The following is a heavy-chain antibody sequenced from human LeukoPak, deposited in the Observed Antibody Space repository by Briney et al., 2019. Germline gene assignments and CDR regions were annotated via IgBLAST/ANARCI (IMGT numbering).Heavy chain of an antibody. CDR3: AQNLRTTVTL. CDR2: IYWNDDK. V-gene: IGHV2-5*01. D-gene: IGHD4-17*01. Sequence: SSPTLVKPTQTLTLTCTFSGFSLSTSGVGVGWVRQPPGKALEWLALIYWNDDKRYSPSLKSRLTITKDTSKNQVVLTMTNMDPVDTATYYCAQNLRTTVTLWGQGTLVTVSS. CDR1: GFSLSTSGVG. J-gene: IGHJ4*02.